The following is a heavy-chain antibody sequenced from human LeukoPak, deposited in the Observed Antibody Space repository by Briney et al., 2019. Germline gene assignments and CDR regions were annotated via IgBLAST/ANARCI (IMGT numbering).Heavy chain of an antibody. CDR2: IKQDGSEK. Sequence: GGSLRLSCATSGFTFSSYWMSWVRQAPGKGLEWVANIKQDGSEKYYVDCVKGGFTISRDNAKNPLYLQMNSLRAEDTAMYYCATTGYSYGYDIDYWGQGTLVTVSS. CDR3: ATTGYSYGYDIDY. V-gene: IGHV3-7*01. D-gene: IGHD5-18*01. CDR1: GFTFSSYW. J-gene: IGHJ4*02.